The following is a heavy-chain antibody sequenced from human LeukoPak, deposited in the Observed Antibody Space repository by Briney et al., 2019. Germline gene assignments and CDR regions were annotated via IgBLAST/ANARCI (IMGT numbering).Heavy chain of an antibody. CDR1: GGTFSSLT. V-gene: IGHV1-69*01. D-gene: IGHD3-10*01. CDR3: ARGPLMVRGVLNWFDP. CDR2: IIPIFNTP. Sequence: GASVKVSCKAFGGTFSSLTISWVRQAPGQGLEWMGGIIPIFNTPHYAQTFQGRVTITADESTSTAYMELNSLRSEDTAVYYCARGPLMVRGVLNWFDPWGQGTLVTVSS. J-gene: IGHJ5*02.